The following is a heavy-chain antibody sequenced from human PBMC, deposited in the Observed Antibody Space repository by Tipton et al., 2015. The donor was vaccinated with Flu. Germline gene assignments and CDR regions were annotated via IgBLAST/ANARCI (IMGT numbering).Heavy chain of an antibody. CDR3: ARDPSGYYGSGSYLDY. D-gene: IGHD3-10*01. CDR2: INHSGST. V-gene: IGHV4-34*01. CDR1: GGSFSGYY. J-gene: IGHJ4*02. Sequence: TLSLTCAVYGGSFSGYYWSWIRQPPGKGLEWIGEINHSGSTNYNPSLKSRVTISVDTSKNQFSLKLSSVTAADTAVYYCARDPSGYYGSGSYLDYWGQGTLVTVSS.